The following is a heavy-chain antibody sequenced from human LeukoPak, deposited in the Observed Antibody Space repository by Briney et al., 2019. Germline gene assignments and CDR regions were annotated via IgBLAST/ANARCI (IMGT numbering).Heavy chain of an antibody. D-gene: IGHD3-22*01. V-gene: IGHV4-39*07. CDR3: ASKRSGYYSGYFDY. CDR2: IYYSGST. Sequence: SETLSLTCTVSGGSISSSSYYWGWIRQPPGKGLEWIGSIYYSGSTYYSPSLKSRVTISVDRSKNQFSLKLSSVTASDTAVYYWASKRSGYYSGYFDYWGQGTLVTVSS. CDR1: GGSISSSSYY. J-gene: IGHJ4*02.